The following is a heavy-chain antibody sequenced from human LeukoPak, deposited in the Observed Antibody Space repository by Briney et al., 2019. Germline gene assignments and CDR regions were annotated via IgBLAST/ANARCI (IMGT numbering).Heavy chain of an antibody. CDR1: Y. D-gene: IGHD6-19*01. J-gene: IGHJ4*02. CDR3: ARIAVAGQDY. Sequence: YXXWVRQAPGQGLEWMGWINPNSGGTNYAQKFQGRVTMTRDTSISTAYMELSRLRSDDTAVYYCARIAVAGQDYWGQGTLVTVSS. V-gene: IGHV1-2*02. CDR2: INPNSGGT.